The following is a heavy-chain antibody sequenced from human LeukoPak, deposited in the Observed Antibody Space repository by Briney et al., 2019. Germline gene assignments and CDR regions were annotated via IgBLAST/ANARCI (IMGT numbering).Heavy chain of an antibody. D-gene: IGHD4-11*01. CDR3: AKLTTVTTEPFDY. Sequence: GGSLRLSCAASGFTFSSYWMSWVRQAPGKGLEWVANIKQDGSEKYYVDSVKGRFTISRDNSKNTLYLQMNSLRAEDTAVYYCAKLTTVTTEPFDYWGQGTLVTVSS. V-gene: IGHV3-7*01. CDR2: IKQDGSEK. CDR1: GFTFSSYW. J-gene: IGHJ4*02.